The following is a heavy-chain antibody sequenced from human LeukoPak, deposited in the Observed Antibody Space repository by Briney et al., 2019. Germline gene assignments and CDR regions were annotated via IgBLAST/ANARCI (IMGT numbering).Heavy chain of an antibody. J-gene: IGHJ4*02. Sequence: ASVKVSCKTSGYTFSSYDINWVRQATGQGLEWMGWMNPNSDSTGYAQKFQGRVTMTRNTSISTAYMELSSLRSEDTAVYYCARGSIEYYDFWSGYYKGGPYYFDYWGQGTLVTVSS. CDR2: MNPNSDST. CDR3: ARGSIEYYDFWSGYYKGGPYYFDY. D-gene: IGHD3-3*01. CDR1: GYTFSSYD. V-gene: IGHV1-8*01.